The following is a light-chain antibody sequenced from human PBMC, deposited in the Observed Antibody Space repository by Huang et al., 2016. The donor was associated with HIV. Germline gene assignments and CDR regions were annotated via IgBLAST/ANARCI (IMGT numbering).Light chain of an antibody. CDR3: QQYHNWPGT. J-gene: IGKJ2*02. CDR2: GAS. V-gene: IGKV3-15*01. CDR1: QSVTSN. Sequence: EIVMTQSPATLSVSPGERATLSCRSSQSVTSNLAWYQHKPGQAPRLLIYGASTRATGIPARFSGSGSGTEFTLTISSLQSEDFAVYYCQQYHNWPGTFGQGTKLEIK.